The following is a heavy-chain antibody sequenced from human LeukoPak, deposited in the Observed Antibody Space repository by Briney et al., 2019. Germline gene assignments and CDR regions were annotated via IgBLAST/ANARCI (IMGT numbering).Heavy chain of an antibody. V-gene: IGHV3-48*04. Sequence: GGSLRLSCAASGFSFSDCSMNWVRQAPGKGLEWVSYISSSSSTIYYADSVKGRFTISRDNAKNSLYLQMNSLRAEDTAVYYCARESGLLDYWGQGTLVTVSS. CDR1: GFSFSDCS. J-gene: IGHJ4*02. CDR3: ARESGLLDY. CDR2: ISSSSSTI. D-gene: IGHD3-10*01.